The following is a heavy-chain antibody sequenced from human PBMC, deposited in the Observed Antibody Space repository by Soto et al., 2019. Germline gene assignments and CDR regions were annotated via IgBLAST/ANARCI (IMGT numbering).Heavy chain of an antibody. Sequence: ASVKVSCKTSGYTFTGYYMHWVRQAPGQGLEWMGWINPNSGGTNYAQKFQGRVTMTRDTSISTAYMELSRLRSDDTAVYYCAAAAAKGSNQDSYGYMLSWFDPWGQGTLVTVSS. CDR1: GYTFTGYY. CDR2: INPNSGGT. V-gene: IGHV1-2*02. D-gene: IGHD5-18*01. J-gene: IGHJ5*02. CDR3: AAAAAKGSNQDSYGYMLSWFDP.